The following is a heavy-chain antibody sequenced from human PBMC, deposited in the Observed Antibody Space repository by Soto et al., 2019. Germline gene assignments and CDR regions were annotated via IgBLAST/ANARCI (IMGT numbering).Heavy chain of an antibody. V-gene: IGHV1-69*12. CDR2: IIPIFGTA. D-gene: IGHD3-3*01. Sequence: QVQLVQSGAEVKKPGSSVKVSCKASVATFSSYGISWVRQAPGQRLEWMGGIIPIFGTANYAQKFQGRVAITADESTSPAYMELSSMRSEDTAVYYCERAGHPRFDEDGVYVWGQGTTVTVYS. J-gene: IGHJ6*02. CDR1: VATFSSYG. CDR3: ERAGHPRFDEDGVYV.